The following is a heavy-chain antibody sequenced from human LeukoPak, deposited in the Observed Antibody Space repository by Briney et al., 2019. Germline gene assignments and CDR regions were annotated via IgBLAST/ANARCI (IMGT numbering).Heavy chain of an antibody. D-gene: IGHD1-26*01. Sequence: SETLSLTCTVSGGSISSYSWNWIRQAPGKGLEWIGYVHQSGSTNYNPSLRSRVTVSRDTSKNQFSLKLTSVTAADTAVYYCAKSKLVGATPFDYWGQGTLVTVSS. CDR3: AKSKLVGATPFDY. J-gene: IGHJ4*02. CDR1: GGSISSYS. CDR2: VHQSGST. V-gene: IGHV4-59*01.